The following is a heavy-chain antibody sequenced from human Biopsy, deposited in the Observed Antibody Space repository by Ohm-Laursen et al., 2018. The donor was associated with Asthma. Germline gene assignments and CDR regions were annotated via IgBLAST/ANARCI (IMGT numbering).Heavy chain of an antibody. J-gene: IGHJ3*02. CDR3: ARTYYDFLTGQVNDAFDI. CDR1: GDAFINYA. V-gene: IGHV1-3*01. Sequence: ASVKASCKAYGDAFINYAIHCGRQAPGQRLEWMGWINAGNGNTKYSQKFQGRVTITRDTSASTAYMDLSSLRSEDTAVYYCARTYYDFLTGQVNDAFDIWGQGTVVTVSS. D-gene: IGHD3-9*01. CDR2: INAGNGNT.